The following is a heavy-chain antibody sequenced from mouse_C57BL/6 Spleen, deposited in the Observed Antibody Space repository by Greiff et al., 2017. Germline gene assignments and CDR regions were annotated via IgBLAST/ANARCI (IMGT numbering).Heavy chain of an antibody. CDR2: IDPSDSYT. CDR1: GYTFTSYW. J-gene: IGHJ4*01. V-gene: IGHV1-59*01. CDR3: ARTHLPPMDY. Sequence: VQLQQPGAELVRPGTSVKLSCKASGYTFTSYWMHWVKQRPGQGLEWIGVIDPSDSYTNYNQKFKGKATLTVDTSSSPAYMQLSSLTSDDSAVYYCARTHLPPMDYWGQGTSVTVSS.